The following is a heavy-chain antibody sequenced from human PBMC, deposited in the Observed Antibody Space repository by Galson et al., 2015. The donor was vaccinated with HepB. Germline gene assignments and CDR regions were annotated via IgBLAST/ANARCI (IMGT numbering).Heavy chain of an antibody. V-gene: IGHV4-4*02. J-gene: IGHJ4*02. CDR1: GGSISSSNW. Sequence: SETLSLTCAVSGGSISSSNWWSWVRQPPGKGLEWIGEIYHSGSTNYNPSLKSRVTISVDKSKNQFSLKLSSVTAADTAVYYCVGGIVGATGTPYFDYWGQGTLVTVSS. CDR3: VGGIVGATGTPYFDY. CDR2: IYHSGST. D-gene: IGHD1-26*01.